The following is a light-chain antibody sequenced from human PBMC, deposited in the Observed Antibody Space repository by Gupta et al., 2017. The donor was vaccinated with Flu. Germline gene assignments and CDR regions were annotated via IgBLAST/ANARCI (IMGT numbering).Light chain of an antibody. Sequence: EIVMTQSPATLSVSPGESATLSCRASQSVSSNLAWYQQKPGQAPRLLIYGASTRASGIPARLSGSGSGTEFTLTISSLQSEDFAVYYWQQYNNWPPRTFGQGTKVEIK. CDR2: GAS. J-gene: IGKJ1*01. CDR3: QQYNNWPPRT. V-gene: IGKV3-15*01. CDR1: QSVSSN.